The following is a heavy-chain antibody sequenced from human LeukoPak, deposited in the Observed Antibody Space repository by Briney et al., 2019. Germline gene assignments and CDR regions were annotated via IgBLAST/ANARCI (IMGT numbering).Heavy chain of an antibody. Sequence: GGSLRLSCAASGFTFSTYTMNWVRQAPGKGLEWVSFINTKSKTIYHADSVKGRFTISRDNGKSSLYLQMNSLRAEDTALYYCVRDRNWAFDYWGQGTLVTVSS. D-gene: IGHD7-27*01. V-gene: IGHV3-48*01. J-gene: IGHJ4*02. CDR3: VRDRNWAFDY. CDR2: INTKSKTI. CDR1: GFTFSTYT.